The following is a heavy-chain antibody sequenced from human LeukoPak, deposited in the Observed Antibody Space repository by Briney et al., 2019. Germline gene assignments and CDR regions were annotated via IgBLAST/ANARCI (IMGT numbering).Heavy chain of an antibody. D-gene: IGHD3-22*01. CDR1: GYTFTSYG. Sequence: ASVKVSCKASGYTFTSYGISWVRQAPGQGLEWMGWISAYNGNTNYAQKLQGRVTMTTDTSTSAAYMELRSLRSDDTAVYYCARGYYDSSGYYSYDAFDIWGQGTMVTVSS. J-gene: IGHJ3*02. V-gene: IGHV1-18*01. CDR2: ISAYNGNT. CDR3: ARGYYDSSGYYSYDAFDI.